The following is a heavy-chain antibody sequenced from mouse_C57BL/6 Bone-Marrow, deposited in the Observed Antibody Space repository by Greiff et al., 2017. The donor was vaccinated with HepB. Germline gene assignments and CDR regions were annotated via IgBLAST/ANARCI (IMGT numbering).Heavy chain of an antibody. J-gene: IGHJ3*01. V-gene: IGHV5-9-1*02. CDR3: TRANWDVAY. CDR2: ISSGGDYI. Sequence: DVMLVESGEGLVKPGGFLKLSCAASGFTFSSYAMSWVRQTPEKRLEWVAYISSGGDYIYYADTVKGRFTISRDNARNTLYLQMSSLKSEDTAMYYCTRANWDVAYWGQGTLVTVSA. CDR1: GFTFSSYA. D-gene: IGHD4-1*01.